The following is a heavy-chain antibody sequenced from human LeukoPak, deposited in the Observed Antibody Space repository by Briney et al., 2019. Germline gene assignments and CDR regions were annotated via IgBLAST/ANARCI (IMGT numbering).Heavy chain of an antibody. CDR2: IIPIFGTA. J-gene: IGHJ6*02. D-gene: IGHD4-17*01. CDR3: AIASAAVYGDYGDYYYYGMDV. CDR1: GYTFTSYG. V-gene: IGHV1-69*13. Sequence: SVTVSCKASGYTFTSYGISWVRQAPGQGLEWMGGIIPIFGTANYAQKFQGRVTITADESTSTAYMELSSLRSEDTAVYYCAIASAAVYGDYGDYYYYGMDVWGQGTTVTVSS.